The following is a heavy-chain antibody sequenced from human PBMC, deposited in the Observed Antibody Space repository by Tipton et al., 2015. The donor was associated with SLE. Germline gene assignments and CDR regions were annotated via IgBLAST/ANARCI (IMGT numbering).Heavy chain of an antibody. J-gene: IGHJ6*02. V-gene: IGHV3-21*01. D-gene: IGHD1-1*01. Sequence: LSLTCAASGFSFSSYSINWVRQAPGKGLEWVSSISSSSSYIYYADSVKGRFTISRDNAKNSLYLQMNSLRAEDTAVYYCARAGDGTTFYYYGLDVGGQGATVT. CDR1: GFSFSSYS. CDR3: ARAGDGTTFYYYGLDV. CDR2: ISSSSSYI.